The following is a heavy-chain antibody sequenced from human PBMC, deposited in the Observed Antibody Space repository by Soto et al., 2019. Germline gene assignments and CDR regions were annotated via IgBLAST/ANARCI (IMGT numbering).Heavy chain of an antibody. CDR3: VREIVDSFDSSGYPDH. J-gene: IGHJ4*02. CDR1: GGSINSCTNY. D-gene: IGHD3-22*01. Sequence: SETLALTGSVSGGSINSCTNYWCWIRQNASKGLEWIGYIYYSGTTYYNPSLTSRVTISIDTSKNQFSLSLTSVVAADTAVYYCVREIVDSFDSSGYPDHWGQGTLVTVS. CDR2: IYYSGTT. V-gene: IGHV4-30-4*01.